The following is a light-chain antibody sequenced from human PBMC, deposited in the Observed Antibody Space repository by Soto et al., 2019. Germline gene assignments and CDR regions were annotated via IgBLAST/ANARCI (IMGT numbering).Light chain of an antibody. V-gene: IGKV3-11*01. Sequence: EIVLTQSPTTLSLSTGERATLSCRASQSVSSYLACYQQKPGQAPRLLIYDASNRATGIPARFSGSGAGTGFTFTISSLQPEDFATYYCQQYESLPLTFGQGTRLEIK. CDR2: DAS. CDR3: QQYESLPLT. J-gene: IGKJ5*01. CDR1: QSVSSY.